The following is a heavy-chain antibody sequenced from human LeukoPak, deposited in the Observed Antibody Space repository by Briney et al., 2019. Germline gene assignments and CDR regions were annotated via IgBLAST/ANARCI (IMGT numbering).Heavy chain of an antibody. V-gene: IGHV1-2*06. Sequence: ASVKVSCTASGYTFTGYYMHWVRQAPGQGLEWMGRINPNSGGTNYAQKFQGRVTMTRDTSISTAYMELSRLRSDDTAVYYCARVEWELPIDYWGQGTLVTVSS. CDR3: ARVEWELPIDY. D-gene: IGHD1-26*01. CDR2: INPNSGGT. J-gene: IGHJ4*02. CDR1: GYTFTGYY.